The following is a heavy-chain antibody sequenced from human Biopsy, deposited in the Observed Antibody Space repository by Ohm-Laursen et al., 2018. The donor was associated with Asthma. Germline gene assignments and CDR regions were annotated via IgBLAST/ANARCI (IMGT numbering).Heavy chain of an antibody. CDR3: ARGRGQL. CDR1: GFTFGDYW. V-gene: IGHV3-7*03. D-gene: IGHD6-13*01. J-gene: IGHJ4*02. CDR2: IKHDGSEK. Sequence: SLRLSCSAPGFTFGDYWMSWVRQVPGKGLEWVANIKHDGSEKNHVDSLKGRFTISRDNAKNSLYLQMNSLRAEDTAVYYCARGRGQLWGQGTLVTVSS.